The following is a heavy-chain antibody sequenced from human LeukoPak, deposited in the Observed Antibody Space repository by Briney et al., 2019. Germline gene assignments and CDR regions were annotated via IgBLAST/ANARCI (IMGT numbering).Heavy chain of an antibody. CDR3: ARARVLRFLEWLLPPDY. V-gene: IGHV1-2*06. Sequence: ASVKVSCKASGYTFTSYGISWVRQAPGQELEWMGRINPNSGGTNYAQKFQGRVTMTRDTSISTAYMELSRLRSDDTAVYYCARARVLRFLEWLLPPDYWGQGTLVTVSS. CDR2: INPNSGGT. J-gene: IGHJ4*02. D-gene: IGHD3-3*01. CDR1: GYTFTSYG.